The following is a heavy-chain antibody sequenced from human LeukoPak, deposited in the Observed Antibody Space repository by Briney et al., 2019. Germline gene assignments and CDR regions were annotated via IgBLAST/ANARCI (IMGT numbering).Heavy chain of an antibody. Sequence: SQSRSLTCALDGGSCSGYYWSWISQPPGKGLEWIGEINHSGSTNYNPSLKSRVTISVDTSKNQFSLKLSSVTAADTAVYYCATVAGGGYDAPYYFDYWGQGTLVTVSS. CDR2: INHSGST. CDR3: ATVAGGGYDAPYYFDY. D-gene: IGHD5-12*01. V-gene: IGHV4-34*01. J-gene: IGHJ4*02. CDR1: GGSCSGYY.